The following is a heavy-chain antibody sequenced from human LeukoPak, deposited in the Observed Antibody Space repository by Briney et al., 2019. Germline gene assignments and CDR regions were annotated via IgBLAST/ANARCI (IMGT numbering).Heavy chain of an antibody. D-gene: IGHD6-13*01. CDR1: GYTFIGSY. J-gene: IGHJ4*02. V-gene: IGHV1-2*02. CDR2: INPNSGGT. Sequence: ASVKVSCKASGYTFIGSYMHWVRQAPGQGLEWMGWINPNSGGTNYAQKFQGRVTMTRDTSISTAYMELSSLRSEDTAVYYCARDISAAAGPLSNDYWGQGTLVTVSS. CDR3: ARDISAAAGPLSNDY.